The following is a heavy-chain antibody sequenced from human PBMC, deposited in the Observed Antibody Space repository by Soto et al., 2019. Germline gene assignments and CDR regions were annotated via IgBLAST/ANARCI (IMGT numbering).Heavy chain of an antibody. J-gene: IGHJ6*03. CDR2: ISSSAGST. D-gene: IGHD3-10*01. CDR1: GFSFSDYA. V-gene: IGHV3-23*01. CDR3: AKSGVPNYSYYYYMDV. Sequence: EVQVLESGGGLVQPGGSLRLSCAGSGFSFSDYAMTWVRQAPGKGLEWVSTISSSAGSTYFADSVSGRFTISTDNSKNTMYLQMNSLRAEDTAVYYCAKSGVPNYSYYYYMDVWGKGTTVTVS.